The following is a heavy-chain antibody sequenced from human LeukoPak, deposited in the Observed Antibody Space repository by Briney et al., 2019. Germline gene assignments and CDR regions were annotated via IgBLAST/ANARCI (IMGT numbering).Heavy chain of an antibody. V-gene: IGHV3-30*02. D-gene: IGHD3-10*01. Sequence: GGSLRLSCAASGFTFSSYGMHWVRQAPGKGLEWVAFIRYDGSNKYYADSVKGRFTISRDNSKNTLYLQMNSLRAEDTAVYYCAKIGTRSADYYGSGDPRPNWFDPWGQGTLVTVSS. CDR3: AKIGTRSADYYGSGDPRPNWFDP. J-gene: IGHJ5*02. CDR1: GFTFSSYG. CDR2: IRYDGSNK.